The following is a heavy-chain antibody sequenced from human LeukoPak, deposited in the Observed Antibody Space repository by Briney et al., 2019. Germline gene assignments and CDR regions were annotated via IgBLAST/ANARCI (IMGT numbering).Heavy chain of an antibody. CDR2: ISGSGGST. CDR3: AKGSVVVVPAAFDP. J-gene: IGHJ5*02. Sequence: SGGSLRLSCAASGFTFSSYAMSWVRQAPGKGLEWVSAISGSGGSTYYADYVKGRFTISRDNSKNTLYLQMNSLRAEDTDVYYCAKGSVVVVPAAFDPWGQGTLVTVSS. D-gene: IGHD2-2*01. CDR1: GFTFSSYA. V-gene: IGHV3-23*01.